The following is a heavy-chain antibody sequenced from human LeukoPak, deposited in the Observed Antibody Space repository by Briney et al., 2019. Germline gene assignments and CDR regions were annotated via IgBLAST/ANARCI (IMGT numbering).Heavy chain of an antibody. CDR3: ARDHHELHLYYYMDV. V-gene: IGHV3-30-3*01. Sequence: GGSLRLSCAASGFTFGTYGMHWVRQAPGKGLEWVAGISHDGSSEEYADSVKGQFTVSRDNAKNTLYLQINSLRVEDTAVYHCARDHHELHLYYYMDVWGKGTMVAVSS. D-gene: IGHD5-24*01. J-gene: IGHJ6*03. CDR2: ISHDGSSE. CDR1: GFTFGTYG.